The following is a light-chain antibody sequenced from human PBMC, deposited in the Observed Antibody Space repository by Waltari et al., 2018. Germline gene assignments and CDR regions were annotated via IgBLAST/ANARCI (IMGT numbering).Light chain of an antibody. CDR1: QNLLYSSNNKNY. Sequence: DIVMTQSPDSLAVSLGERATINCKSSQNLLYSSNNKNYLAWYQQKPGQPPKLLIYWASTREFGVPDRLSGSGSETDFTFTISSLQAEDVAVYYCQQYYTTPPYTFGQGTKLEIK. CDR2: WAS. CDR3: QQYYTTPPYT. V-gene: IGKV4-1*01. J-gene: IGKJ2*01.